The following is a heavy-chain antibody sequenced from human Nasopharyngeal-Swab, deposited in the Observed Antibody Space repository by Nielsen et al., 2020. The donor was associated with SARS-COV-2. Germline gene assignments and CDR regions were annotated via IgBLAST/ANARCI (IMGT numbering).Heavy chain of an antibody. Sequence: ASVKVSCKASGYTFSNYGILWVRQAPGQGLEWMGWISGYNGNRHSAETFQGRVTMTIDRSTNTAYMELRSLTSDDTAVYYCASPDWLAFGRFDNWGQGSLVTVSS. V-gene: IGHV1-18*01. CDR2: ISGYNGNR. CDR3: ASPDWLAFGRFDN. D-gene: IGHD3-9*01. J-gene: IGHJ4*02. CDR1: GYTFSNYG.